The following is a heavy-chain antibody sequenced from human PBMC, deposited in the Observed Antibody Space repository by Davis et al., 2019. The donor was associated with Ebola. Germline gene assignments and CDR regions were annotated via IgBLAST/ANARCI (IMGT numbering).Heavy chain of an antibody. CDR1: GFTFSSYT. Sequence: GESLKISCAASGFTFSSYTLHWVRQAPGKGLEWVAVISYDGDNNYHADSVQGRFTISRDNSKNTVYLQTNSLRAEDTAVYYCARHVYGDFWYFDLWGRGTRVTVSS. D-gene: IGHD4-17*01. V-gene: IGHV3-30*14. CDR3: ARHVYGDFWYFDL. J-gene: IGHJ2*01. CDR2: ISYDGDNN.